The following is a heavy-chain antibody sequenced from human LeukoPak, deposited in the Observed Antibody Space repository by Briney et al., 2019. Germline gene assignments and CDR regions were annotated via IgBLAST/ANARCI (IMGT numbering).Heavy chain of an antibody. CDR1: GFTFSNYE. CDR2: ISSSGSI. J-gene: IGHJ5*02. V-gene: IGHV3-48*03. D-gene: IGHD3-22*01. CDR3: ASTNYYDSSGFSNWFDP. Sequence: PGRSLRLSCAASGFTFSNYEMNWVLQAPGKGLEWVSYISSSGSIYYADSVKGRFTISRDNAKNSLYQQMNSLRAEDTAIYYCASTNYYDSSGFSNWFDPWGQGTLVTVSS.